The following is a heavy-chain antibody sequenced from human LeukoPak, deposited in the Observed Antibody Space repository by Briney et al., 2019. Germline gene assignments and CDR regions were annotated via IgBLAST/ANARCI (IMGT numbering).Heavy chain of an antibody. Sequence: PGGSLRLSCAASGFTFSRYWMNWVRQAPGKGLEWVASIKEDGSEKSYVDSVKGRFTISRDNANNTLSLQMNSLRPEDTGVYYCARAPSEIGGYYPEYFRHWGQGTLVTVSS. V-gene: IGHV3-7*01. D-gene: IGHD3-22*01. CDR1: GFTFSRYW. CDR3: ARAPSEIGGYYPEYFRH. CDR2: IKEDGSEK. J-gene: IGHJ1*01.